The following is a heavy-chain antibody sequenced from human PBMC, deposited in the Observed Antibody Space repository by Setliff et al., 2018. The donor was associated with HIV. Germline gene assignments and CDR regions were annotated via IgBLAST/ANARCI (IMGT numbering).Heavy chain of an antibody. J-gene: IGHJ4*02. Sequence: SETLSLTCTVSGGSINSGTYYWSWIRQPPGKGLDWIGEINHSGSITYNPSLKSRFNMSVDTSKNQFSLKLASVSAADTAVYYCARGRFTYYYDSSGSYYWGQGTLVTVSS. D-gene: IGHD3-22*01. CDR3: ARGRFTYYYDSSGSYY. CDR2: INHSGSI. V-gene: IGHV4-34*01. CDR1: GGSINSGTYY.